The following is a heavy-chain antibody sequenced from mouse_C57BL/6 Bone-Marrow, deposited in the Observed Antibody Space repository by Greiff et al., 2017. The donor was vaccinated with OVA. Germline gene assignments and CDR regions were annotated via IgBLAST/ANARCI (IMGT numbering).Heavy chain of an antibody. CDR3: ARDLWYFDV. J-gene: IGHJ1*03. V-gene: IGHV5-16*01. CDR2: INYDGSST. CDR1: GFTFSDYY. Sequence: EVKLMESEGGLVQPGSSMKLSCTASGFTFSDYYMAWVRQVPEQGLEWVANINYDGSSTYYLDSLKSRFIISRDNAKNILYLQMSSLKSEDTATYYCARDLWYFDVWGTGTTVTVSS.